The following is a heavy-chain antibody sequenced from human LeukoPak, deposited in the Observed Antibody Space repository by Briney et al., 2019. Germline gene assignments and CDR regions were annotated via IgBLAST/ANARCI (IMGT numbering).Heavy chain of an antibody. Sequence: ASVKVSCKASGGTFSSYAISWVRQAPGQGLEWMGGIIPIFGTANYAQKFQGRVTITADESTNTAYMELSSLRSEDTAVYYCARALGYCSGGSCQSDYYYYGMDVWGQGTTVTVSS. CDR1: GGTFSSYA. J-gene: IGHJ6*02. CDR3: ARALGYCSGGSCQSDYYYYGMDV. D-gene: IGHD2-15*01. V-gene: IGHV1-69*13. CDR2: IIPIFGTA.